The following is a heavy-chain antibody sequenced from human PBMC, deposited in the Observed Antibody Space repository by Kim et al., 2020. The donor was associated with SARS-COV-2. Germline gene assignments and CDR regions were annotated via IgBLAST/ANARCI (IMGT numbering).Heavy chain of an antibody. V-gene: IGHV4-30-4*01. CDR3: ARYCSGGSCYTPSFDY. CDR1: GGSISSGDYY. CDR2: IYYSGST. D-gene: IGHD2-15*01. Sequence: SETLSLTCTVSGGSISSGDYYWSWVRQPPGKGLEWIGYIYYSGSTYYNPSLKSRVTISVDTSKNQFFLKLSSVTAADTAVYYCARYCSGGSCYTPSFDYWGQGTLVTVSS. J-gene: IGHJ4*02.